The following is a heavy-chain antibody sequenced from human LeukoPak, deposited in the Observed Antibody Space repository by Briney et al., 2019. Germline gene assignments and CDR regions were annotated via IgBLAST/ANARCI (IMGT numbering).Heavy chain of an antibody. J-gene: IGHJ4*02. CDR3: ARRIGSGWYDY. CDR1: GYSFTSYW. CDR2: INPGDSDT. D-gene: IGHD6-19*01. V-gene: IGHV5-51*01. Sequence: GESLKISCKGSGYSFTSYWIGWVRQMPGKGLEWLGIINPGDSDTRYSPSFQGQVTISADKSISTANLPWSSLKASDTAMYYCARRIGSGWYDYWGQGTLVTVSS.